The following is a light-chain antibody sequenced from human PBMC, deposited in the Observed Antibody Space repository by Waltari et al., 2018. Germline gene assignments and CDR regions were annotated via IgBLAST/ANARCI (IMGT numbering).Light chain of an antibody. Sequence: DIQLTQSPSFLSASVGDRVTITCRASQGISSYLAWYQQKPGKARELLIYSASTLQSGVPSRFSASGSGTEFTLTISSLQPEDFATYHCQQLIHYLWTFGQGTKVEI. CDR3: QQLIHYLWT. J-gene: IGKJ1*01. CDR1: QGISSY. V-gene: IGKV1-9*01. CDR2: SAS.